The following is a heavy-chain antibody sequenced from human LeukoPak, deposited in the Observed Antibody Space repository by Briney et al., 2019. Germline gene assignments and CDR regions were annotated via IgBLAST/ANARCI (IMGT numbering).Heavy chain of an antibody. CDR1: GGSVSSSNYY. CDR2: ILYGGST. J-gene: IGHJ4*02. Sequence: SETLSLTCTVSGGSVSSSNYYWSWSRQPPGKGLEWIGYILYGGSTSYTPSLKSRVTISVDTSKNQVSLKLSSVTAADTAVYYCARVSLTMIFNYWGQGTLVTVSS. V-gene: IGHV4-61*01. D-gene: IGHD3-22*01. CDR3: ARVSLTMIFNY.